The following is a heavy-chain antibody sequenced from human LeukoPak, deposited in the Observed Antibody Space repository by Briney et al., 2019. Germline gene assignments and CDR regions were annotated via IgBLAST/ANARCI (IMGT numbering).Heavy chain of an antibody. CDR3: ARHGSGNWFDP. CDR1: GGPLSSYY. J-gene: IGHJ5*02. V-gene: IGHV4-4*09. Sequence: SETLSLTCTLCGGPLSSYYWSWIRQPPGKGLEWIGYIYTSGSTNYNPSLKSRVTLSVDTSKDQFSLKLSSVTAADTAVYYCARHGSGNWFDPWGQGTLVTVSS. D-gene: IGHD6-19*01. CDR2: IYTSGST.